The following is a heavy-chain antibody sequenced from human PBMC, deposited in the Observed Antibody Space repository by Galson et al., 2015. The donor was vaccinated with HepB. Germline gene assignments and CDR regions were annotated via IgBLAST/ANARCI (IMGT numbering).Heavy chain of an antibody. Sequence: SETLSLTCAVYGGSFSGYYWSWIRQPPGKGLEWIGEINHSGSTTYNPSLKSRVTISVDTSKNQFSLKLNSVTAADTAVYYCARGPHGDTPLVVVVHYGLDVWGQGTTVTVSS. J-gene: IGHJ6*02. D-gene: IGHD5-18*01. CDR3: ARGPHGDTPLVVVVHYGLDV. V-gene: IGHV4-34*01. CDR2: INHSGST. CDR1: GGSFSGYY.